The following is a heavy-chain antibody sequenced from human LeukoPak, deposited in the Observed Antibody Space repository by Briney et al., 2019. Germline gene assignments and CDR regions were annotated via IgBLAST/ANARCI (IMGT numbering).Heavy chain of an antibody. J-gene: IGHJ6*03. CDR3: AKGGIHRGYCYYYMDV. Sequence: PGGSLRLSCAVSGFTFDDYAMHWVRQAPGKGLEWVSGISWNSGYIGYADSVKGRFTISRDNAKNSLYLQMNSLRAEDTALYYCAKGGIHRGYCYYYMDVWGKGTTVTISS. V-gene: IGHV3-9*01. D-gene: IGHD6-13*01. CDR1: GFTFDDYA. CDR2: ISWNSGYI.